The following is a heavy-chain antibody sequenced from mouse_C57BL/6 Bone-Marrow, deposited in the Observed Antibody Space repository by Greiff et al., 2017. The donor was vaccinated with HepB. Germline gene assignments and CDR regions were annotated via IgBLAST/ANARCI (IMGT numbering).Heavy chain of an antibody. V-gene: IGHV2-2*01. CDR3: ASLWGYYAMDY. Sequence: QVQLKQSGPGLVQPSQSLYITCTVSGFSLTSYGVHWVRQSPGKGLEWLGVIWSGGSTDYNAAFISRLSISKDNSKSQVFFKMNSLQADDTAIYYCASLWGYYAMDYWGQGTSVTVSS. CDR2: IWSGGST. J-gene: IGHJ4*01. CDR1: GFSLTSYG. D-gene: IGHD1-1*02.